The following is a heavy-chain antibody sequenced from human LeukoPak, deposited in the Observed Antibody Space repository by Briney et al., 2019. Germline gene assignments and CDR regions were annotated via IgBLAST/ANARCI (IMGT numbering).Heavy chain of an antibody. CDR3: ARSPSAVSYPYYYYGMDV. CDR2: IYYSGGT. J-gene: IGHJ6*02. V-gene: IGHV4-59*01. CDR1: GGSISNYY. Sequence: SETLSLTCTVSGGSISNYYWSWIRQPPGKGLEWIGYIYYSGGTNYNPSLKSRVTISLDTSKNQFSLNLSSVTAADTAVYYCARSPSAVSYPYYYYGMDVWGQGTTVTVSS. D-gene: IGHD3-10*01.